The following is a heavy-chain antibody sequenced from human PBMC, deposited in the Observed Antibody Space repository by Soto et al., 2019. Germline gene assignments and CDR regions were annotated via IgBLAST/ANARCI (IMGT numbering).Heavy chain of an antibody. CDR1: TNYS. CDR2: ISSNGAHP. V-gene: IGHV3-21*01. CDR3: VRGYGDYEGFQY. D-gene: IGHD4-17*01. J-gene: IGHJ4*02. Sequence: GGSLRLSCTAFTNYSVNRVRQAPGKGLEWVSSISSNGAHPYYGDSVRGRFTISRDNAKNSVDLQMNSLRAEDTAVYYCVRGYGDYEGFQYWGQGTRVTVSS.